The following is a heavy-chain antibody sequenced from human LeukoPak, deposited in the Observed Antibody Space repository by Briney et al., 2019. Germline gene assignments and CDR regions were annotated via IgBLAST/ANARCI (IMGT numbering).Heavy chain of an antibody. J-gene: IGHJ4*02. Sequence: SETLSLTCAVYGGSFSGYYWSWIRQPLGKGLEWIGEINHSENTDYNPSLKSRVTISVDTSKNQLSLKLSSVTAADTAVYYCARHLRWRTSFSTFDYWGQGTLVTVSS. V-gene: IGHV4-34*01. CDR2: INHSENT. CDR1: GGSFSGYY. D-gene: IGHD3/OR15-3a*01. CDR3: ARHLRWRTSFSTFDY.